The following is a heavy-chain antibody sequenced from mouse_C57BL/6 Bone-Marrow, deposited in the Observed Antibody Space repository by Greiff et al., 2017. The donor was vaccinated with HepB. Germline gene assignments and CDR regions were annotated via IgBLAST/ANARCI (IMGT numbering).Heavy chain of an antibody. V-gene: IGHV1-55*01. Sequence: QVQLQQPGAELVKPGASVKMSCKASGYTFTSYWITWVKQRPGQGLEWIGDIYPGSGSTNYNEKFKSKATLTVDTSSSRAYMQLSSLTSEDSAVYYCARDSAGLAWFAYWGQGTLVTVSA. D-gene: IGHD3-2*02. J-gene: IGHJ3*01. CDR2: IYPGSGST. CDR3: ARDSAGLAWFAY. CDR1: GYTFTSYW.